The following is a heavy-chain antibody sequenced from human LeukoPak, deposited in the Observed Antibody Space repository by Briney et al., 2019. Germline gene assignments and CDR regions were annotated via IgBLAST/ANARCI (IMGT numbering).Heavy chain of an antibody. CDR1: GGSISSYY. CDR2: IYYSGST. J-gene: IGHJ4*02. D-gene: IGHD6-13*01. Sequence: SETLSLTCTVSGGSISSYYWSWIRQPPGKRLEWIGYIYYSGSTSYNPSLKSRVTMSVDTSKNQFSLKLSSVTAADTAVYYCARDPRGAGTASGYFDYWGQGTLVTVSS. CDR3: ARDPRGAGTASGYFDY. V-gene: IGHV4-59*12.